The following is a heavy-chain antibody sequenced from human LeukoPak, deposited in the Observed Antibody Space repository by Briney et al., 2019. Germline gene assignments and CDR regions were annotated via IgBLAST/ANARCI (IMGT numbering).Heavy chain of an antibody. V-gene: IGHV3-9*01. J-gene: IGHJ4*02. Sequence: GGSLRLSCAASGFTFDDYAMNWVRQAPGKGLEWVSGISWNSGSIGYADSVKGRFTISRDNAKNSLYLQMNSLRAEDTALYYCAKDNWNDGGFDYWGQGTLVTVSS. CDR2: ISWNSGSI. CDR1: GFTFDDYA. CDR3: AKDNWNDGGFDY. D-gene: IGHD1-1*01.